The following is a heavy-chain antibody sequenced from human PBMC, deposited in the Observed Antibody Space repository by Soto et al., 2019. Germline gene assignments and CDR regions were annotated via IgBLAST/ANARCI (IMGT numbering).Heavy chain of an antibody. CDR3: ARVELSEDDILTGYFAY. J-gene: IGHJ4*02. Sequence: QVQLQESGPGLVKPSETLSLTCTVSGGSISSYYWSWIRQPPGKGLEWIGYIYYSGSTNYNPSLRCRVTMSVDTYKNQFSLKLSSVTAAATDVYYCARVELSEDDILTGYFAYWGQGTLVTVAS. V-gene: IGHV4-59*01. CDR1: GGSISSYY. D-gene: IGHD3-9*01. CDR2: IYYSGST.